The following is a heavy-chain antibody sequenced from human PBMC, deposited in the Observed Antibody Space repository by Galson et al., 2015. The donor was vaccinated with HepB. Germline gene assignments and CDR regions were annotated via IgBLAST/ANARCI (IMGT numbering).Heavy chain of an antibody. J-gene: IGHJ4*02. CDR1: GFTFSSYG. D-gene: IGHD6-19*01. Sequence: SLRLSCAASGFTFSSYGMHWVRQAPGKGLEWVAVIWYNGSNKYYADSVKGRFTISRDNSKNTLYLQMNSLRAEDTAVYYCARDLAPGLIAVAGTLVDYWGQGTLVTVSS. V-gene: IGHV3-33*01. CDR2: IWYNGSNK. CDR3: ARDLAPGLIAVAGTLVDY.